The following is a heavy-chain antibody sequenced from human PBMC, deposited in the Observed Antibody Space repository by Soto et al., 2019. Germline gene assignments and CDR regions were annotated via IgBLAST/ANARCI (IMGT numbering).Heavy chain of an antibody. J-gene: IGHJ4*02. Sequence: GSLRLSCAASGFTFSSYAMSWVRQAPGKGLEWVSAISGSGGSTYYADSVKGRFTISRDNSKNTLYLQMNSLRAEDTAVYYCANGGPPESYDIEAIGAYFDYWGQGALVTVSS. CDR2: ISGSGGST. CDR3: ANGGPPESYDIEAIGAYFDY. V-gene: IGHV3-23*01. CDR1: GFTFSSYA. D-gene: IGHD3-9*01.